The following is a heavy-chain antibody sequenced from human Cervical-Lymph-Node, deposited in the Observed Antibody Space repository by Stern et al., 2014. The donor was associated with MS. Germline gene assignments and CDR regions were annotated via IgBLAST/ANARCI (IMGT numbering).Heavy chain of an antibody. CDR1: GCTFSSHT. V-gene: IGHV1-69*06. CDR3: AREVSMVGFDP. CDR2: SIPIFGTP. D-gene: IGHD3-3*02. Sequence: VQLVQSGTEVKKPGSSVKVSCKASGCTFSSHTISWVRQAPGQGLEWMGGSIPIFGTPNYAQKFQGRVTITADKSTSTAYLELNSLRSDDTAVYYCAREVSMVGFDPWGQGTLVTVSS. J-gene: IGHJ5*02.